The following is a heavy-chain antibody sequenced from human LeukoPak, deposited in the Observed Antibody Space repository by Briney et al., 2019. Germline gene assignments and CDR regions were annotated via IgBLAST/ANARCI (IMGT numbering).Heavy chain of an antibody. CDR1: GFTFSTYW. Sequence: PGGSLRLSCAASGFTFSTYWVHWVRQAPGKGLVWVSRINPDGSRTDYADSVKGRFTISRDNAKNTLYLQMNSLRAEDTAVYFCASGDHLYYFDYWGQGTLVTVSS. D-gene: IGHD3-10*01. J-gene: IGHJ4*02. V-gene: IGHV3-74*01. CDR2: INPDGSRT. CDR3: ASGDHLYYFDY.